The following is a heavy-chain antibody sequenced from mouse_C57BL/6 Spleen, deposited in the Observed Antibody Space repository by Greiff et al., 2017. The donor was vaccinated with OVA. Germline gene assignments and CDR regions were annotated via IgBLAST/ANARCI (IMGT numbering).Heavy chain of an antibody. CDR2: FYPGSGSI. CDR3: ARHEEPLMRWAY. Sequence: VQGVESGAELVKPGASVKLSCKASGYTFTEYTIHWVKQRSGQGLEWIGWFYPGSGSIKYNEKFKDKATLTADKSSSTVYMELSRLTSEDSAVYFCARHEEPLMRWAYWGQGTLVTVSA. J-gene: IGHJ3*01. V-gene: IGHV1-62-2*01. D-gene: IGHD6-1*01. CDR1: GYTFTEYT.